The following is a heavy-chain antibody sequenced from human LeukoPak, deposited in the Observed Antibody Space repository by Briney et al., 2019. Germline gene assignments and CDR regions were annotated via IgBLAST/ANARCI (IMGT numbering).Heavy chain of an antibody. D-gene: IGHD2-15*01. CDR2: INSDGSWT. CDR1: GNYW. V-gene: IGHV3-74*01. Sequence: PGGSLRLSCAASGNYWMHWVRQVPGKGLVWVSHINSDGSWTSYADSVKGRFTISRHSSKNTLYLQMNSLRAEDTAVYYCARRYCSGGSCYSFRGDWFDPWGQGTLVTVSS. J-gene: IGHJ5*02. CDR3: ARRYCSGGSCYSFRGDWFDP.